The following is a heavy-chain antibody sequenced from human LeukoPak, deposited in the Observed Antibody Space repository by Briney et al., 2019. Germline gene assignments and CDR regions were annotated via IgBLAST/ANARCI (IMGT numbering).Heavy chain of an antibody. CDR3: ARGDTVALGAFDI. D-gene: IGHD4-23*01. Sequence: KPGGSLRLSCAASGFRFSDYYMKWIRQAPGKRLECVSHISRSGSTIYYADSVKGRFTISRDNAKNSLYLQMNSLRVEDTAVYYCARGDTVALGAFDIWGQGTMVTVSS. CDR2: ISRSGSTI. V-gene: IGHV3-11*04. CDR1: GFRFSDYY. J-gene: IGHJ3*02.